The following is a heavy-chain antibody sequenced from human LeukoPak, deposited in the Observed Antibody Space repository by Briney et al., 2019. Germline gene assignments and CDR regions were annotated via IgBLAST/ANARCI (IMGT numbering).Heavy chain of an antibody. V-gene: IGHV3-23*01. D-gene: IGHD2-15*01. CDR2: ISPGGGTT. J-gene: IGHJ1*01. Sequence: GGSLRLSCAVSGFAFGSEAMSWVRQSPARGLEWVASISPGGGTTYYADSVKGRFTISRDNSKNTLYLQMNSVRADDTALYYCTTNSVVAFNRFFQSWGQGTLVTVSS. CDR3: TTNSVVAFNRFFQS. CDR1: GFAFGSEA.